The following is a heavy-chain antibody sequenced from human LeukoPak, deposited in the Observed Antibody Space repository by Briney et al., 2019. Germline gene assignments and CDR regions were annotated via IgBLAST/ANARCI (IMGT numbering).Heavy chain of an antibody. CDR2: IYPGDSET. CDR3: ARLSGDGYNSLDS. CDR1: GYSFTTYW. J-gene: IGHJ4*02. D-gene: IGHD5-24*01. V-gene: IGHV5-51*01. Sequence: GESLKISCKGSGYSFTTYWIGWVCQMPGKGLEWMGIIYPGDSETRYSPSFEGQVTISANKSITTAYLQWSSLKASDTAMYYCARLSGDGYNSLDSWGQGTPVTVSS.